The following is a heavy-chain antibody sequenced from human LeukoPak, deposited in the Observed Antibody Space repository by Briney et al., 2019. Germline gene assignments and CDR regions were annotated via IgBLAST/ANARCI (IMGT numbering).Heavy chain of an antibody. D-gene: IGHD4-17*01. CDR2: IIPIFGTT. V-gene: IGHV1-69*13. Sequence: SVKVSCKASGGTFSSYAISWVRQAPGQGLEWMGEIIPIFGTTNYAQKFQGRVTITADESMSTAYMQLSSLRSEDTAVYYCARTTTVTTRFDIWGQGTMVTVSS. CDR1: GGTFSSYA. CDR3: ARTTTVTTRFDI. J-gene: IGHJ3*02.